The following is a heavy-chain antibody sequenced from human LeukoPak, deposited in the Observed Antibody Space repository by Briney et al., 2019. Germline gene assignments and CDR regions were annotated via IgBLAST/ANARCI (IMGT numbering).Heavy chain of an antibody. J-gene: IGHJ4*02. D-gene: IGHD6-13*01. CDR2: ISAYNGNT. V-gene: IGHV1-18*01. CDR3: ARSGDSAGPTPDY. Sequence: ASVKVSCKASGYTFTSYGISWVRQAPGQGLEWMGWISAYNGNTNYAQKLQGRVTITADKSTSTAYMELSSLRSEDTAVYYCARSGDSAGPTPDYWGQGTLVTVSS. CDR1: GYTFTSYG.